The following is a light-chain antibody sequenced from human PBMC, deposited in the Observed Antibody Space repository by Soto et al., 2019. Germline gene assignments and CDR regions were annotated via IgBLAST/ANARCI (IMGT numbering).Light chain of an antibody. CDR3: QVWDDTSVV. V-gene: IGLV3-21*02. CDR2: DDS. J-gene: IGLJ2*01. CDR1: NIVTRS. Sequence: SYELTQSPSLSVAPGQTASITCGGNNIVTRSVHWYQQKPGQAPVLVVYDDSDRPSGIPERFSGSNSGNTATLTIGRVEAGDEADYYCQVWDDTSVVFGGGTKLPVL.